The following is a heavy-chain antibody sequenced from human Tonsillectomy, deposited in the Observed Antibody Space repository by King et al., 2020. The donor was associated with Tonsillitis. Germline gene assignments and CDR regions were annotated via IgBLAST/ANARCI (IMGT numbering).Heavy chain of an antibody. CDR1: GFTFTSYG. V-gene: IGHV3-30*18. CDR3: AKDLYYYVSSGSLDY. J-gene: IGHJ4*02. D-gene: IGHD3-22*01. Sequence: VQLVQSGGGVVQPGRSLRLSCAASGFTFTSYGMHWVRQAPGKGLEWVAVISYDGSDKYYADSVKGRFTISRDNSKNTLYLQMNSLRVEDTAGYYCAKDLYYYVSSGSLDYWGQGTLVTVSS. CDR2: ISYDGSDK.